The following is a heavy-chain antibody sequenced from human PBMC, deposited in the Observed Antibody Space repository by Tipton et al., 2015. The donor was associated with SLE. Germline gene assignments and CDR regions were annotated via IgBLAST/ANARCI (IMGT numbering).Heavy chain of an antibody. CDR2: MYSGGRI. CDR3: AKTPFGDYGDH. V-gene: IGHV3-23*03. CDR1: GFAFASYA. D-gene: IGHD2-15*01. J-gene: IGHJ4*02. Sequence: SLRLSCKASGFAFASYAMTWVRQAPGKGLEWVSVMYSGGRIHYGDSVKGRFTISRDNSKSTLYLQMNSLRVDDTAIYYCAKTPFGDYGDHWGQGTLVTVSS.